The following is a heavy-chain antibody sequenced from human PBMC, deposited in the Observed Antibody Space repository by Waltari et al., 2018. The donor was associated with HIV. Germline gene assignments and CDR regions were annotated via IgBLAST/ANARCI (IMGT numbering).Heavy chain of an antibody. CDR1: GFTFSSYG. CDR2: IRYDGSNK. Sequence: QVQLVESGGGVVQPGGSLRLSYAASGFTFSSYGMHWVRQAPGKGLEWVAFIRYDGSNKYYADSVKGRFTISRDNSKNTLYLQMNSLRAEDTAVYYCATRAGEWCPHYWGQGTLVTVSS. CDR3: ATRAGEWCPHY. D-gene: IGHD2-15*01. J-gene: IGHJ4*02. V-gene: IGHV3-30*02.